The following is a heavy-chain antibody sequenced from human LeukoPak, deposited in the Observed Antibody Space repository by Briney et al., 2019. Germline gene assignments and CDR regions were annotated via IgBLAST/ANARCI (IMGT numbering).Heavy chain of an antibody. Sequence: GGSLRLSCAASGFTFSSYWMNWARQAPGKGLEWVASINHNGNVNYYVDSVKGRFAISRDNAKNSLYLQMSNLRAEDTAVYFCARGGGLDVWGQGATVTVSS. J-gene: IGHJ6*02. V-gene: IGHV3-7*03. D-gene: IGHD3-16*01. CDR2: INHNGNVN. CDR3: ARGGGLDV. CDR1: GFTFSSYW.